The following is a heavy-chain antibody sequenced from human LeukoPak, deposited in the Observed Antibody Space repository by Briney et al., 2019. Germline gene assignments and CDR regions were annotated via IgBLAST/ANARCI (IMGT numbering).Heavy chain of an antibody. CDR3: ARAPSGYYPYFDY. V-gene: IGHV3-74*01. CDR2: NNGDGSTT. Sequence: GGSLRLSCVASGFSLSGYWMYWVRQAPGKGLMYISRNNGDGSTTNYADVVKGRFTISRDNSKNTLYLQTDSLRAEDTAVYYCARAPSGYYPYFDYWGQGTLVTVSS. D-gene: IGHD3-22*01. CDR1: GFSLSGYW. J-gene: IGHJ4*02.